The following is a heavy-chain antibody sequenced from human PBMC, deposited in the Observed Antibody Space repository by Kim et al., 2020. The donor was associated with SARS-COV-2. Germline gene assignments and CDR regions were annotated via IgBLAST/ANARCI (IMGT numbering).Heavy chain of an antibody. Sequence: GGSLRLSCAASGFTFDDYTMHWVRQAPGKGLEWVSLISWDGGSTYYADSVKGRFTISRDNSKNSLYLQMNSLRTEDTALYYCAKDLPHIAVAEYGGYYYGMDVWGQGTTVTVSS. CDR1: GFTFDDYT. D-gene: IGHD6-19*01. J-gene: IGHJ6*02. CDR3: AKDLPHIAVAEYGGYYYGMDV. V-gene: IGHV3-43*01. CDR2: ISWDGGST.